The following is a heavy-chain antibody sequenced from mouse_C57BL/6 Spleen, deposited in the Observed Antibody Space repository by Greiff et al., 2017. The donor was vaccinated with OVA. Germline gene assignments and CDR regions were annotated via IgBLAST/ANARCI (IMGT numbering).Heavy chain of an antibody. Sequence: QVQLQQPGAELVRPGSSVKLSCKASGYTFTSYWMHWVKQRPIQGLEWIGNIDPSDSETHYNQKFKDKATLTVDKSSSTAYMQLSSLTSEDSAVYYCALDYYSNYIYAMDYWGQGTSVTVSS. D-gene: IGHD2-5*01. CDR2: IDPSDSET. CDR3: ALDYYSNYIYAMDY. V-gene: IGHV1-52*01. CDR1: GYTFTSYW. J-gene: IGHJ4*01.